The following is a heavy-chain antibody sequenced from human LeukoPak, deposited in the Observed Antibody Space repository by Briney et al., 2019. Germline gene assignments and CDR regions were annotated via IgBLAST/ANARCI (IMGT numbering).Heavy chain of an antibody. D-gene: IGHD3-3*01. J-gene: IGHJ4*02. Sequence: GESLKISCKGSGYTFSSYWIGWVRQMPGKGLEWIGIIYPGDSDARYSPSLQGQVTISVDTSIGTAYLQWSSLKASDTAIYYCARQNDFRLDYWGQGTLVTVSS. CDR2: IYPGDSDA. CDR1: GYTFSSYW. CDR3: ARQNDFRLDY. V-gene: IGHV5-51*01.